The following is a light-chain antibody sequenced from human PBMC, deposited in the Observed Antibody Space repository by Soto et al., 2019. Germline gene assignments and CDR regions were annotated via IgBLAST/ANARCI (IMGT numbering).Light chain of an antibody. CDR2: GAS. CDR1: QSISSNY. CDR3: QQYDSSPIT. Sequence: EIVLTQSPGTLSLSPGERATVSCRASQSISSNYLAWYQQKPGQAPRLLIYGASSRATGIPDRFSGSGSATDFTLTINSLQSEDSAVYYCQQYDSSPITFGQGTRLEIK. J-gene: IGKJ5*01. V-gene: IGKV3-20*01.